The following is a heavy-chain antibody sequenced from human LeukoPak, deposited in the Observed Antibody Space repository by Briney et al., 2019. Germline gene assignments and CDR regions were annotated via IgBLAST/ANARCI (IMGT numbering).Heavy chain of an antibody. D-gene: IGHD5-12*01. CDR1: GGSFSGYY. V-gene: IGHV4-34*01. Sequence: SEALSLTCAVYGGSFSGYYWSWIRQPPGKGLEWIGEINHSGSTNYNPSLKSRVTISVDTSKNQFSLKLSSVTAADTAVYYCARGGYSGYVYWGQGTLVTVSS. CDR2: INHSGST. J-gene: IGHJ4*02. CDR3: ARGGYSGYVY.